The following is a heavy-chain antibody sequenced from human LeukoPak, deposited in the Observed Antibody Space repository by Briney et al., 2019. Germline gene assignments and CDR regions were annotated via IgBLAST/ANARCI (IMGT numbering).Heavy chain of an antibody. Sequence: PSETLSLTCTVSGVSISSSSYYWGWIRQPPGKGLEWIGYIYYSGSTNYNPSLKSRVTISVDTSKNQFSLKLSSVTAADTAVYYCAGPMDIVVVPAASNAFDIWGQGTMVTVSS. D-gene: IGHD2-2*03. CDR3: AGPMDIVVVPAASNAFDI. V-gene: IGHV4-61*05. CDR1: GVSISSSSYY. CDR2: IYYSGST. J-gene: IGHJ3*02.